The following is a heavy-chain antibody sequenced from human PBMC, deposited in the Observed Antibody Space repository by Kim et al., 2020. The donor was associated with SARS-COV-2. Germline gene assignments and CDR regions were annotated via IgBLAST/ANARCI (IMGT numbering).Heavy chain of an antibody. J-gene: IGHJ4*02. D-gene: IGHD5-12*01. V-gene: IGHV4-30-4*01. CDR3: ARVGYSGYVADY. CDR2: IYYSGST. Sequence: SETLSLTCTVSGGSINSGDYYWSWIRQPPGKGLEWIGYIYYSGSTYYNPSLKSRVTISVDTSKNQFSLKLSSVTAADTAVYYCARVGYSGYVADYWGQGTLVTVSS. CDR1: GGSINSGDYY.